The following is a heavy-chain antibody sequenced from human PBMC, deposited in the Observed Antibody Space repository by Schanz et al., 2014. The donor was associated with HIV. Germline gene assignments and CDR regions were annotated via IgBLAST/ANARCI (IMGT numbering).Heavy chain of an antibody. V-gene: IGHV4-31*03. D-gene: IGHD1-1*01. J-gene: IGHJ4*02. Sequence: QVQLQESGPGLVKPSQTLSLTCTVSGGSITSGGHYWRWIRQHPGKGLEWLGYIYYSGVTYYNPSLRSRITMSIDTSKNQFYLKLSFVTAADTGVYYCARGSGLDYWGQGTQVTVSS. CDR1: GGSITSGGHY. CDR2: IYYSGVT. CDR3: ARGSGLDY.